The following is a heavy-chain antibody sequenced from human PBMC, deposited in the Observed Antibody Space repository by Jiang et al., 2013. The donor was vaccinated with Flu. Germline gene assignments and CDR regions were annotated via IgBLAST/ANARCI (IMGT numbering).Heavy chain of an antibody. V-gene: IGHV2-70*11. CDR3: ARLKYGGDSDWCLDP. D-gene: IGHD4-23*01. CDR1: GFSLSTSGMS. Sequence: PTQTLTLTCTFSGFSLSTSGMSVTWIRQPPGRALEWLARIDWDDDKSYSTSLRTRLTISRDTSKNQVVLTMTNMDPEDTATYYCARLKYGGDSDWCLDPWGRGTLVTVSS. J-gene: IGHJ2*01. CDR2: IDWDDDK.